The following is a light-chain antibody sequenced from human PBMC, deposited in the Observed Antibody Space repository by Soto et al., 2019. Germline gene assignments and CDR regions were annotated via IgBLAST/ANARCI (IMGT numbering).Light chain of an antibody. J-gene: IGLJ2*01. V-gene: IGLV2-14*01. Sequence: QSALTQPASVSGSPGQSITISCTGTSSDVGGHNYVSWYQQHPDKAPKLLIYDVGNRPSGVSHRFSGSKSDNTASLTISGLQAEDEADYYCSSYTSSGTLVFGGGTKVTVL. CDR3: SSYTSSGTLV. CDR1: SSDVGGHNY. CDR2: DVG.